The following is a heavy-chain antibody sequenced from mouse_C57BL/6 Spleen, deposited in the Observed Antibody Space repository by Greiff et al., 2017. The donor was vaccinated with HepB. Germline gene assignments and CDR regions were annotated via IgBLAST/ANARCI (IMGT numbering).Heavy chain of an antibody. D-gene: IGHD1-1*01. V-gene: IGHV1-52*01. CDR1: GYTFTSYW. J-gene: IGHJ2*01. CDR3: ALITTVVASYYFDY. Sequence: QVQLQQPGAELVRPGSSVKLSCKASGYTFTSYWMHWVKQRPIQGLEWIGNIDPSDSETHYNQKFKDKATLTVDKSSSTAYMQLSSLTSEDSAVYYCALITTVVASYYFDYWGQGTTLTVSS. CDR2: IDPSDSET.